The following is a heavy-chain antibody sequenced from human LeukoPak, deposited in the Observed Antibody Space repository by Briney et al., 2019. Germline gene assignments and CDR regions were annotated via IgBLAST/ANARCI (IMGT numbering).Heavy chain of an antibody. Sequence: PGGSLRLSCAASGFTFSSYSMNWVRQAPGKGLEWVSSISSSSSYIYYADSVKGRFTISRDNAKNSLYLQMNSLRAEDTAVYYCARAKAAAGTLDAFDIWGQGTMVTVSS. D-gene: IGHD6-13*01. J-gene: IGHJ3*02. CDR2: ISSSSSYI. CDR3: ARAKAAAGTLDAFDI. V-gene: IGHV3-21*01. CDR1: GFTFSSYS.